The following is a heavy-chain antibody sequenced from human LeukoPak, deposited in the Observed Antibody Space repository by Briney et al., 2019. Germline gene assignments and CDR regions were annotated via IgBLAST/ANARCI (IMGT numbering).Heavy chain of an antibody. CDR3: ARRSSWYKGNLDY. CDR1: GGSFSGYY. Sequence: SETLSLTCAVYGGSFSGYYWSWIRQPPGKGLEWIGEINHSGSTNYNPSLKSRVTISVDTSKNQFSLKLSSVTAADTAVYYCARRSSWYKGNLDYWGQGTLVTVSS. CDR2: INHSGST. D-gene: IGHD6-13*01. V-gene: IGHV4-34*01. J-gene: IGHJ4*02.